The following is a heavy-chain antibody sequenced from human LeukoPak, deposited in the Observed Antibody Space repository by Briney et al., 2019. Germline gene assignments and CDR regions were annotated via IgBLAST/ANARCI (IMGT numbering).Heavy chain of an antibody. Sequence: PGGSLRLSCAASGFTFSSYSMNWVRQAPGKGLEWVSSISSSSSCIYYADSVKGRFTISRDNAKNSLYLQMNSLRAEDTAVYYCARDKGRVGAEDFDYWGQGTLVTVSS. CDR3: ARDKGRVGAEDFDY. V-gene: IGHV3-21*01. CDR1: GFTFSSYS. CDR2: ISSSSSCI. D-gene: IGHD1-26*01. J-gene: IGHJ4*02.